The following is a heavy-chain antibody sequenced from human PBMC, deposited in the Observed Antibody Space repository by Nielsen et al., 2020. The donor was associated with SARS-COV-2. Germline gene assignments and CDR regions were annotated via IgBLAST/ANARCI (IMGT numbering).Heavy chain of an antibody. CDR2: ISYDGSNK. J-gene: IGHJ6*02. D-gene: IGHD6-13*01. CDR3: ASLWSSSWYGGYYYYGMDV. Sequence: GESLKISCAASGFTFSSYAMHWVRQAPGKGLEWVAVISYDGSNKYYADSVKGRFTISRDNSKNTLYLQMNSLRAEDTAVYYCASLWSSSWYGGYYYYGMDVWGQGTTVTVSS. CDR1: GFTFSSYA. V-gene: IGHV3-30-3*01.